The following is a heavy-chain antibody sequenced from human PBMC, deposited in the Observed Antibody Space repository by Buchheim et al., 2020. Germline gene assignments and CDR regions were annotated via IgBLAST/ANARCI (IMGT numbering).Heavy chain of an antibody. V-gene: IGHV3-74*01. D-gene: IGHD6-6*01. CDR3: TTHLRGRSSFD. CDR2: ISGDGRST. CDR1: EFTFSNYW. Sequence: EVQLVESGGGLVQSGGSLRLSCVDSEFTFSNYWMIWVRQAPGKGLVWVSSISGDGRSTDYADSVRGRFTLSRDKAKNKLDLQMNSLRAEDTAVYYCTTHLRGRSSFDWGQGTL. J-gene: IGHJ4*02.